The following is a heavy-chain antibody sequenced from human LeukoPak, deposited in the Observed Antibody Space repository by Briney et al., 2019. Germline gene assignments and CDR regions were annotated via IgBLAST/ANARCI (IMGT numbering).Heavy chain of an antibody. J-gene: IGHJ3*02. CDR1: GFTFSAYW. CDR2: IKQDGSEK. Sequence: PGGSLRLSCAASGFTFSAYWMSWVRQAPGKGLNWVANIKQDGSEKYYVDFVKGRFTISRDNAKNSLYLQMNSLRVEDTAVYYCTRYIADSSGSPSPSAFNIWGQGTMVTVSS. CDR3: TRYIADSSGSPSPSAFNI. D-gene: IGHD3-22*01. V-gene: IGHV3-7*02.